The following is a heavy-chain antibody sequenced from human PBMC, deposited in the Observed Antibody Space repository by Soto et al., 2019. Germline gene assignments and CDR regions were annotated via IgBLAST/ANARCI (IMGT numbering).Heavy chain of an antibody. CDR3: ARGNPFNYAGFDV. Sequence: ASVKVSCRASGYTFSDFDINWLRQASGQGPEWMGWMNAKSGDTFFAQRFQGKFNMTWDTSLSTAYMEVGSLTSDDTAMYYCARGNPFNYAGFDVWGQGTTVTVSS. J-gene: IGHJ6*02. CDR1: GYTFSDFD. D-gene: IGHD3-16*01. CDR2: MNAKSGDT. V-gene: IGHV1-8*01.